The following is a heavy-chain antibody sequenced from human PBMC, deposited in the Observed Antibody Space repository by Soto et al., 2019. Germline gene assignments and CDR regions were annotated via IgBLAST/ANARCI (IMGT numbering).Heavy chain of an antibody. V-gene: IGHV3-23*01. D-gene: IGHD3-22*01. CDR1: GFTFSSYA. J-gene: IGHJ6*02. CDR3: AKKMGSGYYEPNYYYGMDV. Sequence: QSGGSLRLSCAASGFTFSSYAMSWVRRAPGKGLEWVSAISGSGGSTYYADSVKGRFTISRDNSKNTLYLQMNSLRAEDTAVYYCAKKMGSGYYEPNYYYGMDVWGQGTTVTVSS. CDR2: ISGSGGST.